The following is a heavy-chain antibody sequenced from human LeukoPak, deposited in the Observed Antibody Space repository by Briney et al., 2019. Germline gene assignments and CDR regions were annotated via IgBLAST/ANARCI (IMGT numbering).Heavy chain of an antibody. CDR2: ISYDGTNK. J-gene: IGHJ4*02. CDR1: GFTFSNYG. V-gene: IGHV3-30*19. Sequence: PGGSLRLSCAASGFTFSNYGMHWVRQAPGKGLEWVAVISYDGTNKYYADSVKGRFTISRDNSKNTLYLQVNSLRAEDTAVYYCARGLSSGWYSPDYWGQGTLVTVSS. D-gene: IGHD6-19*01. CDR3: ARGLSSGWYSPDY.